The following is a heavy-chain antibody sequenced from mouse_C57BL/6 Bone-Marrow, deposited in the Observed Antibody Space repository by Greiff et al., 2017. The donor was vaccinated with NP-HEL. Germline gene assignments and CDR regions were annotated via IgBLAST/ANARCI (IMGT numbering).Heavy chain of an antibody. D-gene: IGHD2-1*01. V-gene: IGHV1-78*01. CDR1: GYTFTDHT. J-gene: IGHJ2*01. Sequence: VQRVESDAELVKPGASVKISCKVSGYTFTDHTIHWMKQRPEQGLEWIGYIYPRDGSTKYNEKFKGKATLTADKSSSTAYMQLNSLTSEDSAVYFCATHIYYGNYNYFDYWGQGTTLTVSS. CDR3: ATHIYYGNYNYFDY. CDR2: IYPRDGST.